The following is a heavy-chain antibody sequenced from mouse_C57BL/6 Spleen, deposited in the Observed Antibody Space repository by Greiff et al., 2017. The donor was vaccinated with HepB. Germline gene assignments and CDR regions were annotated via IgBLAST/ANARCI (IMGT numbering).Heavy chain of an antibody. Sequence: VQLQQSGPELVKPGASVKISCKASGYTFTDYYMNWVKQSHGKSLEWIGDINPNNGGTSYNQKFKGKATLTVDKSSSTAYMELRSLTSEDSAVYYCAKKDGYDRGFAYWGQGTLVTVSA. D-gene: IGHD2-2*01. CDR3: AKKDGYDRGFAY. V-gene: IGHV1-26*01. J-gene: IGHJ3*01. CDR2: INPNNGGT. CDR1: GYTFTDYY.